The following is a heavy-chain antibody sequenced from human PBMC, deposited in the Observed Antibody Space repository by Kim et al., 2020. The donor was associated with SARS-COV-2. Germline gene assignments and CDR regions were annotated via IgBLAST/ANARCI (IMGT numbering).Heavy chain of an antibody. Sequence: YNPSLKSRVTMSLDTSKKQFSLNLYSVTAADTALYFCARLWFGEFGAFDIWGQGTMVTVSS. D-gene: IGHD3-10*01. CDR3: ARLWFGEFGAFDI. V-gene: IGHV4-39*01. J-gene: IGHJ3*02.